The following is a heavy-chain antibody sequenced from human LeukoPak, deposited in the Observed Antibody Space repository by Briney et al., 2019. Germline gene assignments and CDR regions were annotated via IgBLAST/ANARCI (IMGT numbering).Heavy chain of an antibody. J-gene: IGHJ4*02. D-gene: IGHD3-22*01. CDR3: ELHDSSLDFDY. Sequence: SVKVSCKASGGTFSSYAISWVRQAPGQGLEWMGGIIPIFGTANYAQKFQGRVTITTDESTSTAYMELSSLRSEDTAVYYCELHDSSLDFDYWGQGTLVTVSS. V-gene: IGHV1-69*05. CDR2: IIPIFGTA. CDR1: GGTFSSYA.